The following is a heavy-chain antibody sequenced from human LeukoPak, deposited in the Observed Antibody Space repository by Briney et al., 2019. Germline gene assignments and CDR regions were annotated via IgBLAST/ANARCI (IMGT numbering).Heavy chain of an antibody. CDR1: GYTFTSYG. CDR3: ARDRRVAARWGYYFDY. CDR2: ISAYNGNT. D-gene: IGHD6-13*01. J-gene: IGHJ4*02. Sequence: ASVKVSCKASGYTFTSYGISWVRQAPGQGLEWMGGISAYNGNTNYAQKLQGRVTMTTDTSMSTAYMELRGLRSDDTAVYYCARDRRVAARWGYYFDYGAREPWSPSPQ. V-gene: IGHV1-18*01.